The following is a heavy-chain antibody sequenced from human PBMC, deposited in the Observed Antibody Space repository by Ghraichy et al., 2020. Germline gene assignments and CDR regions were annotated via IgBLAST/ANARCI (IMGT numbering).Heavy chain of an antibody. CDR1: GGTFSSYA. J-gene: IGHJ6*03. Sequence: SVKVSCKASGGTFSSYAISWVRQAPGQGLEWMGGIIPIFGTANYAQKFQGRVTITADESTSTAYMELSSLRSEDTAVYYSARDSDIVVVPAARDYYYYYMDVWGKGTTVTVSS. D-gene: IGHD2-2*01. CDR3: ARDSDIVVVPAARDYYYYYMDV. V-gene: IGHV1-69*13. CDR2: IIPIFGTA.